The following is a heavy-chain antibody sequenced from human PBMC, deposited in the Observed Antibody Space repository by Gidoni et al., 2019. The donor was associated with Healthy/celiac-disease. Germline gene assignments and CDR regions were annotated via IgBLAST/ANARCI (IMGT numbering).Heavy chain of an antibody. D-gene: IGHD6-19*01. J-gene: IGHJ3*02. Sequence: EVQLVQSGAEVKKPGESLKISCKGSGYRFTSYWIAWVRQMPGKGLEWMGIIYPGDSDTRHSPSFRGQVTISADKFITTAYLQWSSLKASDTATYYCARAKYSSGWYHAFDIWGQGTMVTVSS. CDR1: GYRFTSYW. CDR3: ARAKYSSGWYHAFDI. CDR2: IYPGDSDT. V-gene: IGHV5-51*01.